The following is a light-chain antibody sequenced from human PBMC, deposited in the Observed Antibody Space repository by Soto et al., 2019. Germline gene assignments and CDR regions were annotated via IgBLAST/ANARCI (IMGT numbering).Light chain of an antibody. CDR2: EVS. V-gene: IGLV2-14*01. CDR1: SSDVGGYNY. J-gene: IGLJ3*02. Sequence: QSALTQPASVSGSPGQSITISCTGTSSDVGGYNYVSWYQHHPGRAPKLMIYEVSDRPSGVSNRFSGSKSGNTASLTISGRQAEDEAAYYCSSYTSSSIPWVFGGGTKLTVL. CDR3: SSYTSSSIPWV.